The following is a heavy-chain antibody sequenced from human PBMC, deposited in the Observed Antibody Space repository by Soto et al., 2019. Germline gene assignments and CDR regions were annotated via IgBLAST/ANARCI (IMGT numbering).Heavy chain of an antibody. Sequence: QVQLVESGGGVVQPGRSLRLSCVASGFSFSSYGMHWVRQAPGKGLEWVAVISNDGSRKYYVDSVKGRFTISRDTSKNTLYLEMNSLRFEDTAVFYCVKDRRTEAYGMEVWGQGTTVTVSS. CDR2: ISNDGSRK. J-gene: IGHJ6*02. D-gene: IGHD2-2*01. CDR3: VKDRRTEAYGMEV. CDR1: GFSFSSYG. V-gene: IGHV3-30*18.